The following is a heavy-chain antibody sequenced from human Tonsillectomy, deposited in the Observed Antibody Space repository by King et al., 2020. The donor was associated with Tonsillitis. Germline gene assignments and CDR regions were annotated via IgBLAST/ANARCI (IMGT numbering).Heavy chain of an antibody. CDR2: ISDTGST. J-gene: IGHJ6*03. CDR1: GGSISSHY. D-gene: IGHD3-9*01. V-gene: IGHV4-59*11. Sequence: VQLQESGPGLVKPSETLSLTCTVSGGSISSHYWSWIRQPPGKGLEWIGYISDTGSTNYNPSLKSRVTISVDTSKNHFSLKLSSVTAADSAVYSCARDRRHYDTVNYYYMDGWGKGTAVTVSS. CDR3: ARDRRHYDTVNYYYMDG.